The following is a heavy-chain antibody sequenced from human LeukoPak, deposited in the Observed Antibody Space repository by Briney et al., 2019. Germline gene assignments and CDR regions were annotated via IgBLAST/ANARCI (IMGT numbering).Heavy chain of an antibody. V-gene: IGHV3-23*01. D-gene: IGHD5-12*01. CDR3: AKDVGYSGYDLSRKPFDY. Sequence: PGGSLRLSCAASGFTFSSYAMSWVRQAPGKGLEWVSAISGSGGSTYYADSVKGRFTISRGNSKNTLYLQMNSLRAEDTAVYYCAKDVGYSGYDLSRKPFDYWGQGTLVTVSS. J-gene: IGHJ4*02. CDR1: GFTFSSYA. CDR2: ISGSGGST.